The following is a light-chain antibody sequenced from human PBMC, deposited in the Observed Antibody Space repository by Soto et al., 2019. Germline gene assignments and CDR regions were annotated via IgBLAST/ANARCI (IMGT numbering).Light chain of an antibody. CDR3: QSYDSGVTGSV. V-gene: IGLV1-44*01. CDR2: SNN. CDR1: SSNIGSNV. Sequence: QSVLTQPPSASGTPGQRVTISCSGSSSNIGSNVVNWYQQLPGTAPKLLIYSNNQRPSGVPDRFSGSKSGTSASLAISGLQSEDETDYYCQSYDSGVTGSVFGTGTKLTVL. J-gene: IGLJ1*01.